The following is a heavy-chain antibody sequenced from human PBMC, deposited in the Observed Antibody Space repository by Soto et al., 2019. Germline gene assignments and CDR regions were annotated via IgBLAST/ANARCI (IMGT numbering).Heavy chain of an antibody. CDR3: AKDAPDMNGWFYFDY. V-gene: IGHV3-23*01. CDR2: ISDTT. D-gene: IGHD6-19*01. Sequence: GGSLRLSCEASGFPFSSYAMNWVRQAPGKGLEWVSTISDTTYYADSVKGRFTISRDNSKNTLYLQMNNLRAEDTAVYYCAKDAPDMNGWFYFDYWGQGALVTV. J-gene: IGHJ4*02. CDR1: GFPFSSYA.